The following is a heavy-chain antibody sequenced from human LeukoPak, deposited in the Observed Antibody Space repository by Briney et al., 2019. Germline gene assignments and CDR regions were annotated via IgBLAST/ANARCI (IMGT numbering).Heavy chain of an antibody. V-gene: IGHV4-38-2*01. Sequence: SETLSLTCAVSGYSISSGYYWGWIRQPPGKGLEWIGSIYHSGSTYYNPSLKSRVTISVDTSKNQFSLKLSSVTAADTAVYYCARLGITMIASSSPPDYWGQGTLVTVSP. CDR1: GYSISSGYY. CDR3: ARLGITMIASSSPPDY. CDR2: IYHSGST. J-gene: IGHJ4*02. D-gene: IGHD3-22*01.